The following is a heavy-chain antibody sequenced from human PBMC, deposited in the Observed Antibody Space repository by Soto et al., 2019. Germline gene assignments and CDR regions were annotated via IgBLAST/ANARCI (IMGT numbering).Heavy chain of an antibody. V-gene: IGHV4-28*01. D-gene: IGHD1-26*01. CDR3: ARREIQGPIDY. J-gene: IGHJ4*02. CDR2: IYYSGTT. CDR1: GYSISSSNW. Sequence: QVQLQESGPGLVKPSDTLSLTCAVSGYSISSSNWWGWIRQPPGKGLEWIGYIYYSGTTYYNPSLKSRVTMSVNTSKNQFSLRLTSVTAVDTAVYYCARREIQGPIDYWGQGTLVTVSS.